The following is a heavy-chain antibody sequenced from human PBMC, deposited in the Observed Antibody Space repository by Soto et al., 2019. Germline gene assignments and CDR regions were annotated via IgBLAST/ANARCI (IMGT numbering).Heavy chain of an antibody. CDR1: GGSISISNW. CDR3: ARGGYYFYMDV. Sequence: QVQLQESGPGLVKPSETLSLTCAVSGGSISISNWWSWVRQTPGKGLEWIGQIHHSGSTNYSPSLTSRVTISVDKSKYQFSLKMISVTAADTAVYYCARGGYYFYMDVWGKGTTVTVSS. V-gene: IGHV4-4*02. CDR2: IHHSGST. J-gene: IGHJ6*03. D-gene: IGHD1-26*01.